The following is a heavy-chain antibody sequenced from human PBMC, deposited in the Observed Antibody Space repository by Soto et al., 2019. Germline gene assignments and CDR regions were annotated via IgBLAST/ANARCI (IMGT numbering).Heavy chain of an antibody. CDR2: IPYDGSHQ. V-gene: IGHV3-30*03. CDR1: GFTFSSHG. J-gene: IGHJ4*02. CDR3: ARAGVTPHFFDY. Sequence: QVHLVESGGGVVQPGRSLRLSCAASGFTFSSHGMHWIRQAPGKGLEWVAVIPYDGSHQYYADSVKGRFSISRDNSKNTLYLQMNSLRAEDTAVYYCARAGVTPHFFDYWGQGTLVTVSS. D-gene: IGHD2-21*02.